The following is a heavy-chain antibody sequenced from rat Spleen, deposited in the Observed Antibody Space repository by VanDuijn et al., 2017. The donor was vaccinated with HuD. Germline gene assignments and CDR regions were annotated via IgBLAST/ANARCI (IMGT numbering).Heavy chain of an antibody. CDR2: IWGDGSP. CDR3: AREDTTGSYVMDA. Sequence: QVQLKESGPGLVQPSLTLSLTCTVSGFSLSSYGVIWVRQPPGKGLEWMGGIWGDGSPNYNSALKSRLSISRDTSKSQVFLKMNSLQTEDIATYYCAREDTTGSYVMDAWGQGVSVTVSS. CDR1: GFSLSSYG. J-gene: IGHJ4*01. D-gene: IGHD1-7*01. V-gene: IGHV2-13*01.